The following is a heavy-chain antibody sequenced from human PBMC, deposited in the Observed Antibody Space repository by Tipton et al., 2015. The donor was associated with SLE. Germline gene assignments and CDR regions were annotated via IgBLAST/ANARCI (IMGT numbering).Heavy chain of an antibody. Sequence: TLSLTCTVSGESFSGNYLNWIRQSPEKGLEWIGEINHSGGTNYNPSLKSRVTISMDTSKIQFSLKLSSVTATDTAVYYCAGYCTSTSCYEARGGMDVWGQGTTVTVSS. CDR1: GESFSGNY. V-gene: IGHV4-34*01. CDR3: AGYCTSTSCYEARGGMDV. D-gene: IGHD2-2*01. J-gene: IGHJ6*02. CDR2: INHSGGT.